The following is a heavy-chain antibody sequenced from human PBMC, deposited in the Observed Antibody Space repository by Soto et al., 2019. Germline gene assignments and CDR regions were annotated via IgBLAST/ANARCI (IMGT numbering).Heavy chain of an antibody. D-gene: IGHD6-13*01. CDR3: ARDGPSRSRYYFDY. V-gene: IGHV3-66*01. Sequence: EVQLVESGGGLVQPGGSLRLSCAASGFTVSSNYMNWVRQSPGKGLEWVSIIYGAASTYYADSAKGRFTISTDNSKNTMYLQMNSLRDEDTAVYYCARDGPSRSRYYFDYWGQGTLVTVSS. CDR1: GFTVSSNY. CDR2: IYGAAST. J-gene: IGHJ4*02.